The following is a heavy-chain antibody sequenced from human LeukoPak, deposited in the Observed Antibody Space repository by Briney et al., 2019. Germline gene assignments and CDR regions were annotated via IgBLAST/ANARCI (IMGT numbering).Heavy chain of an antibody. Sequence: GRSLRLSCAASGFTFDDYAMPWVRQAPGKGLEWVSGISWNSGSIGYADSVKGRFTISRDNAKNSLYLQMNSLRAEDTALYYCAKGSTAAARNTPLDYWGQGTLVTVSS. CDR3: AKGSTAAARNTPLDY. CDR2: ISWNSGSI. CDR1: GFTFDDYA. J-gene: IGHJ4*02. V-gene: IGHV3-9*01. D-gene: IGHD6-13*01.